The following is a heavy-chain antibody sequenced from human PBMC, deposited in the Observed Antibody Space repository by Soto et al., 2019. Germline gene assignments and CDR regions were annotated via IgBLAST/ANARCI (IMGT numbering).Heavy chain of an antibody. J-gene: IGHJ5*02. D-gene: IGHD6-13*01. CDR1: GYTFTSYD. Sequence: QVQLVQSGAEXKKPGASVKVSCKASGYTFTSYDINWVRQATGQGLEWMGWMNPNSGNTGYAQKFQGRVTMTRNTSTSTGYMELRSLTSEDTTVYYCARERTAAGTGWFDPGGQGTLVTVS. CDR3: ARERTAAGTGWFDP. CDR2: MNPNSGNT. V-gene: IGHV1-8*01.